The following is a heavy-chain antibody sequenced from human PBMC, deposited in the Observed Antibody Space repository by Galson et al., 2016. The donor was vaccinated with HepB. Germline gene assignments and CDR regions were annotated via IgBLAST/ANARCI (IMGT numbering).Heavy chain of an antibody. CDR1: GGSITSSIYC. CDR2: ICDSGIT. V-gene: IGHV4-39*01. J-gene: IGHJ5*02. D-gene: IGHD4-11*01. CDR3: ARHRKDSGTLGHDYSDYGDGKNWCDP. Sequence: SETLSLTCSVSGGSITSSIYCWGWIRQPPGKGLEWIGTICDSGITYYNPSLKSRITIFEDTSKNEFSLRLSSVTAADTAVYYCARHRKDSGTLGHDYSDYGDGKNWCDPWGQGTLVTVSS.